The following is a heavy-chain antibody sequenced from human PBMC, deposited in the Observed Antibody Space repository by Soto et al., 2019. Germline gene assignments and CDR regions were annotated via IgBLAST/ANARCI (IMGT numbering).Heavy chain of an antibody. V-gene: IGHV3-23*01. Sequence: GGSLRLSCAASGFTFSSYAMSWVRQAPWKGLEWVSAISGSGGSTYYADSVKGRFTISRDNSKNTLYLQMNSLRAEDTAVYYCASRQRGILHSYDSSGYYGGGRAFDYWGQGT. J-gene: IGHJ4*02. D-gene: IGHD3-22*01. CDR1: GFTFSSYA. CDR3: ASRQRGILHSYDSSGYYGGGRAFDY. CDR2: ISGSGGST.